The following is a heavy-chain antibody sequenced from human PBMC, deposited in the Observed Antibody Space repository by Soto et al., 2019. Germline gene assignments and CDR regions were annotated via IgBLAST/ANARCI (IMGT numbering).Heavy chain of an antibody. CDR2: IDSDGSGT. J-gene: IGHJ4*02. CDR3: VTVFDY. D-gene: IGHD4-17*01. V-gene: IGHV3-74*01. CDR1: GFTFSSNW. Sequence: EVQLVESGGGLVQPGGSLRLSCAASGFTFSSNWMHWVRQAPGKGLEWVSRIDSDGSGTSYADSVKGRFTISRDNAKNTVYLQMNSLRAEDTAVYYCVTVFDYWGQGILVTVSS.